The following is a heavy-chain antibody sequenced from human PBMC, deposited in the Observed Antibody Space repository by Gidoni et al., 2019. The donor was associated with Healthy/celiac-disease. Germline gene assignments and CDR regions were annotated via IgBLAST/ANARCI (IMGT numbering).Heavy chain of an antibody. Sequence: EVQLLESGGGLVQPGGSLRLSCAASGFTFSSYAMSWVLQAPGKGLEWVSAISGSGGSTYYADSVKGRFTISRDNSKNTLYLQMNSLRAEDTAVYYCAKDDYGDSRFDYWGQGTLVTVSS. CDR1: GFTFSSYA. CDR3: AKDDYGDSRFDY. CDR2: ISGSGGST. V-gene: IGHV3-23*01. J-gene: IGHJ4*02. D-gene: IGHD4-17*01.